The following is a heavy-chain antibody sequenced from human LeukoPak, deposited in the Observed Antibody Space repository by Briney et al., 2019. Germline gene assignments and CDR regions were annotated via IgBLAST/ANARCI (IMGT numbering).Heavy chain of an antibody. Sequence: GGSLRLSCAASGFTFSSYGMSWVRQAPGKGLEWVSGISGSGGSTYYADSVKGRFTISRDNSKNTLYLQMNSLRAEDTAVYYCAKDRFPYYYGSGDYWGQGTLVTVSS. J-gene: IGHJ4*02. CDR1: GFTFSSYG. V-gene: IGHV3-23*01. D-gene: IGHD3-10*01. CDR3: AKDRFPYYYGSGDY. CDR2: ISGSGGST.